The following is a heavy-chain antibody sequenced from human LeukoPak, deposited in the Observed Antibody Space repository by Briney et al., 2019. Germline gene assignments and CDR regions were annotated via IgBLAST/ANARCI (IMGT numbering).Heavy chain of an antibody. CDR2: ISSSGGST. CDR1: GFTFSSYA. V-gene: IGHV3-64*01. Sequence: PGGSLRLSCAASGFTFSSYAMHWVRQAPGKGLEYVSAISSSGGSTYYANSVKGRFTISRDNSKNTLYLQMGSLRAEDMAVYYCARVYDSSGYYPGQIDYWGQGTLVTVSS. CDR3: ARVYDSSGYYPGQIDY. J-gene: IGHJ4*02. D-gene: IGHD3-22*01.